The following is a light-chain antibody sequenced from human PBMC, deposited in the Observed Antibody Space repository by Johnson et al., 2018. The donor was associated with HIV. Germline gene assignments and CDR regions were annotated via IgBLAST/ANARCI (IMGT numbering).Light chain of an antibody. Sequence: QSVLTQPPSVSAAPGQKVTISCSGSSSNLGNNYVSWYQQLPGTAPKLLIYDHNKRPSGIPDRFSGSKSGTSATLGITGLQTGDEADYYCGTWDSSLSAYVVGTGTKVTVL. CDR2: DHN. CDR3: GTWDSSLSAYV. J-gene: IGLJ1*01. CDR1: SSNLGNNY. V-gene: IGLV1-51*01.